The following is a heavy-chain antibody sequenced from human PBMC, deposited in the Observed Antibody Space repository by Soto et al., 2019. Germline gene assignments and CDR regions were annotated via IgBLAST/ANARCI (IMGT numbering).Heavy chain of an antibody. CDR2: INPNTGYT. V-gene: IGHV1-8*01. Sequence: QVQLVQSGAAMKKPGDSVKVSCKASGYTFTSYDINWVRQATGQGLEWMGWINPNTGYTDYAQKFQDRVTMTGNTSITTAYVELSSLRSEDTAVYYCVRGRVMITFGFVIVIDYWGQGSPVTVSS. D-gene: IGHD3-16*02. J-gene: IGHJ4*02. CDR3: VRGRVMITFGFVIVIDY. CDR1: GYTFTSYD.